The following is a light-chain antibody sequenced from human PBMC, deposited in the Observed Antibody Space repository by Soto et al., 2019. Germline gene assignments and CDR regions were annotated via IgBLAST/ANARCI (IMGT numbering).Light chain of an antibody. CDR1: SSDVGSYNL. Sequence: QSVLAQPASVSGSPGQSITISCAGTSSDVGSYNLVSWYQQPPGKAPKLIIYEVSKRPSGVSDRFSGSKSGNTASLTISWLQAEDEADYYCNSYTGSSTYVFGTGTKVTVL. CDR3: NSYTGSSTYV. J-gene: IGLJ1*01. CDR2: EVS. V-gene: IGLV2-14*02.